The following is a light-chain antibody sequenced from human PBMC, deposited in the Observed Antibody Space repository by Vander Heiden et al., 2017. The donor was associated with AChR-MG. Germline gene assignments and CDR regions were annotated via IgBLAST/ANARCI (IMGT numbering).Light chain of an antibody. Sequence: SYVLTQPPSVSVAPGKTARITCGGNKIGSKSVHWYQQKPGQAPVLVIYYDSDGPSGIPERLSGSNSGNTATLTISRVEAGDEADYYCQVWDSSSDHRGVVFGGGTKLTVL. J-gene: IGLJ2*01. V-gene: IGLV3-21*04. CDR2: YDS. CDR1: KIGSKS. CDR3: QVWDSSSDHRGVV.